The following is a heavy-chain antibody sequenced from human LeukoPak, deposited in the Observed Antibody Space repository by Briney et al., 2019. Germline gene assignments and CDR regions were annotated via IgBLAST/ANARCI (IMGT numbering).Heavy chain of an antibody. Sequence: SGGSLRLSCVLSGLTFSDAWMSWVRQAPGKGLEWVGRIRNDRITDYAAPVQGRFSISRDNSKNTFYLQMNSLKTEDTAVYYCVRVVTTSSGWYHFDNWGQGTLVTVSS. CDR1: GLTFSDAW. D-gene: IGHD6-13*01. CDR2: IRNDRIT. J-gene: IGHJ4*02. V-gene: IGHV3-15*01. CDR3: VRVVTTSSGWYHFDN.